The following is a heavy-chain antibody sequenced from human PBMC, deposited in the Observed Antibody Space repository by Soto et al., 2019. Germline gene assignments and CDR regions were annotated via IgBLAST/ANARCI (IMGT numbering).Heavy chain of an antibody. D-gene: IGHD1-1*01. CDR2: IYYSGST. V-gene: IGHV4-59*08. Sequence: TSDTLSLTCXVSGGSISSYYWSWIRQPPGRGLEWIGYIYYSGSTNYNPSLKSRVTISVDTSKNQFSLKLSSVTAADTAVYYCARRYGYSFDYWGQGTLVTVSS. CDR3: ARRYGYSFDY. CDR1: GGSISSYY. J-gene: IGHJ4*02.